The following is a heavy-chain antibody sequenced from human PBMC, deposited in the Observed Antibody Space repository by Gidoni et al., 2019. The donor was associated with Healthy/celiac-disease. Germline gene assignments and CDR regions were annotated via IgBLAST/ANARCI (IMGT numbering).Heavy chain of an antibody. Sequence: EVQLVESGGGLVQPGGSLRLSCAASGFTFSGSAMHWVRQASGKGLEWVGRIRSKANSYATAYAASVKGRFTISRDDSKNTAYLQMNSLKTEDTAVYYCTRREVVGATAPFDYWGQGTLVTVSS. D-gene: IGHD1-26*01. J-gene: IGHJ4*02. CDR2: IRSKANSYAT. CDR1: GFTFSGSA. CDR3: TRREVVGATAPFDY. V-gene: IGHV3-73*01.